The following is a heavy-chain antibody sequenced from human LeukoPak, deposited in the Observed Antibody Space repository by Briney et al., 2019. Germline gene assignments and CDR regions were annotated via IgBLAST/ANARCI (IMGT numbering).Heavy chain of an antibody. D-gene: IGHD1-14*01. J-gene: IGHJ3*01. CDR3: ERFQVGTTQNA. CDR1: GASIASSDYY. Sequence: PSETLSLTCTVSGASIASSDYYRGWIRQPPGRGLEWIGSVKDSMRTDYKPSLKGRITVSMDTSKNQFSLKVNSVTAAETAMYYCERFQVGTTQNAWGQGTMVTVSS. CDR2: VKDSMRT. V-gene: IGHV4-39*01.